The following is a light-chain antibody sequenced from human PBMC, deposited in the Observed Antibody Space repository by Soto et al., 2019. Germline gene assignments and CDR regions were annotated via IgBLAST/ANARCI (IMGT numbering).Light chain of an antibody. V-gene: IGLV2-14*01. Sequence: QSALTQPASVSGSPGQSITISCTGTSSDVGGYKFVSWYQQHPGKAPKLMIYEVSNRPSGVSSRFSGSKSGNTASLTLSGLQAADEADYYCGSYTGSIYVFGPGTKLTVL. CDR3: GSYTGSIYV. J-gene: IGLJ1*01. CDR1: SSDVGGYKF. CDR2: EVS.